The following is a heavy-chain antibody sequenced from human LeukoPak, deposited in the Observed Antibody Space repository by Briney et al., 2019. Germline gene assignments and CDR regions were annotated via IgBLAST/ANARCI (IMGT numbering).Heavy chain of an antibody. CDR3: AREGSALRDLNYFDF. J-gene: IGHJ4*02. CDR2: ISAYNGNT. V-gene: IGHV1-18*01. Sequence: ASVKVSCKASGYTFTSYGISWVRQAPGQGLEWMGWISAYNGNTNYAQKLQGRVTMTIDTSTSTAYVELRSLRSDDTAVYYCAREGSALRDLNYFDFWGQGTLVSVSS. CDR1: GYTFTSYG. D-gene: IGHD3-10*01.